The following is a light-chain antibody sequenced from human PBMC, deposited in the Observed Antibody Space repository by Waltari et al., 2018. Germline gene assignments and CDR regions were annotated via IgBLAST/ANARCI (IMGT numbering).Light chain of an antibody. CDR3: QTADDTGDYVL. Sequence: SSDLTQTHSISVSPGQTAFITCSADVLPDKYHPWFQKLSGQAPVAVIRRTTGRPPETPSRFAGSESRTTATLTIIGVHPEDEADYYCQTADDTGDYVLFGGGTKLTVL. J-gene: IGLJ3*02. V-gene: IGLV3-25*03. CDR2: RTT. CDR1: VLPDKY.